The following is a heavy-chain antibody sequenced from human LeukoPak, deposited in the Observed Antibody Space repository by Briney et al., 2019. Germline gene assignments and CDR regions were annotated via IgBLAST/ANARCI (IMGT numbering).Heavy chain of an antibody. V-gene: IGHV3-21*01. J-gene: IGHJ4*02. CDR3: ARVGCSGGTCYDY. Sequence: PGGSLRLSCAASGFTFSSYSMYWVRQAPGRGRECVSYISSCSNYIYYIDSVKGRFTISRDNAKNSLYLQINSLRVEDTAIYYCARVGCSGGTCYDYWGQGTLVTVSS. CDR1: GFTFSSYS. CDR2: ISSCSNYI. D-gene: IGHD2-15*01.